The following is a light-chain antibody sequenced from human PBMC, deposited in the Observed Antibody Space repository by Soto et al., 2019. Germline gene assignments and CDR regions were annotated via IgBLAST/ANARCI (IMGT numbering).Light chain of an antibody. CDR1: QSISRY. CDR2: DTS. Sequence: EIVLTQSPATLSLSPGERATLSCRASQSISRYLAWYQQKPGQAPRLLIYDTSNRATGIPARFSGSGSETDFSLTISSLEPEDFAEYYCLQRSDWPWTFGQGTKVEIK. CDR3: LQRSDWPWT. J-gene: IGKJ1*01. V-gene: IGKV3-11*01.